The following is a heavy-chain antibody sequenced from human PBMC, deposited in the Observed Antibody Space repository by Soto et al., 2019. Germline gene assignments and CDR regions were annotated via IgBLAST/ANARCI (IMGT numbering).Heavy chain of an antibody. J-gene: IGHJ3*02. D-gene: IGHD4-17*01. CDR1: GNSFTSYW. V-gene: IGHV5-51*01. CDR2: IYPGDSDT. Sequence: RVESLRSWCKVSGNSFTSYWIGWVLQMPGKCLESMGMIYPGDSDTRYSPSFQGQVTISADKSISTAYLQWSSLKASDTAMYYCARRPHFDYGGNSGMGMEAFDIWGQGTMVTVS. CDR3: ARRPHFDYGGNSGMGMEAFDI.